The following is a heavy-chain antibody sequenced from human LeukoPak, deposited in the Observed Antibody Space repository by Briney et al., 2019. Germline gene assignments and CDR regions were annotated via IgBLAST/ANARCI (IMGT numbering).Heavy chain of an antibody. Sequence: GGSLRLSCAASGFTFSSYAMSWVRQAPGKGLEWVSSIRGSGGGTNYGDSVKGRFTISRYNSKNTLYLQMKSLRAEDTAVYYCAKGGGYEAQYYYYYLDVWGKGTTVTISS. CDR2: IRGSGGGT. CDR3: AKGGGYEAQYYYYYLDV. D-gene: IGHD5-12*01. V-gene: IGHV3-23*01. J-gene: IGHJ6*03. CDR1: GFTFSSYA.